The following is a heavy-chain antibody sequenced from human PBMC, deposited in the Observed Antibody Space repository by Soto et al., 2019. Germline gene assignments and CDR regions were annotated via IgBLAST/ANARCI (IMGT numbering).Heavy chain of an antibody. D-gene: IGHD6-13*01. V-gene: IGHV3-33*07. J-gene: IGHJ3*02. Sequence: PGGSLRLSCAASGFTFSSYGMYWVRQAPGKGLEWVAIIWNDGSYKGYADSVKGRFTISRDNSKNTLYLQMNSLRAEDTGVYYCARTYSSSWANAFDIWGQGTMVTVSS. CDR3: ARTYSSSWANAFDI. CDR2: IWNDGSYK. CDR1: GFTFSSYG.